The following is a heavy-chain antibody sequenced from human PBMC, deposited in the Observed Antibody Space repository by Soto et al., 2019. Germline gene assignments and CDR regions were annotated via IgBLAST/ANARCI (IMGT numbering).Heavy chain of an antibody. CDR3: ARARCSSGQCYDFDY. CDR1: GFTFSSYN. CDR2: IRRSGDRT. Sequence: EVQLVESGEGLVQPGGSLRLSCAASGFTFSSYNIHWIRQAPGKGLEFVSAIRRSGDRTNYADSVKGRFTITREKSQDTVWLQLSSPRAQDIAAYYFARARCSSGQCYDFDYWGRGAVVSVS. V-gene: IGHV3-64*02. D-gene: IGHD2-15*01. J-gene: IGHJ4*02.